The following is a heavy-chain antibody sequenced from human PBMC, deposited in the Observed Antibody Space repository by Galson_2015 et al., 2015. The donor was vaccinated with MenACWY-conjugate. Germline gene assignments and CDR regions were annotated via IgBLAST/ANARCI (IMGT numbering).Heavy chain of an antibody. CDR1: GFSFSVHY. D-gene: IGHD2-8*01. J-gene: IGHJ4*02. Sequence: SLRLSCAASGFSFSVHYMDWVRQAPGKGLEWVGRIRNKANSYSTEYAASVKGRFTISRDDSRNLLYLQMGSLKTEDTAVYYCSRGGLGVSAFDYWGQGTLVTVSS. CDR3: SRGGLGVSAFDY. CDR2: IRNKANSYST. V-gene: IGHV3-72*01.